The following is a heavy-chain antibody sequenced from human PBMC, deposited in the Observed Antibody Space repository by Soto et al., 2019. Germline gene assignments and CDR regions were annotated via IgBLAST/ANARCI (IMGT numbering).Heavy chain of an antibody. CDR1: GFTFSSSE. D-gene: IGHD1-26*01. J-gene: IGHJ4*02. CDR2: IDVSGTGI. CDR3: ARGGAVGSHFGC. V-gene: IGHV3-48*03. Sequence: GGSLRLSCAASGFTFSSSEFNWVRQAPGKGLEWLSYIDVSGTGIYYADSVKGRFTISRDNAKNSLYLQMNSLRAEDSAVYYCARGGAVGSHFGCWGQGTLVTVSS.